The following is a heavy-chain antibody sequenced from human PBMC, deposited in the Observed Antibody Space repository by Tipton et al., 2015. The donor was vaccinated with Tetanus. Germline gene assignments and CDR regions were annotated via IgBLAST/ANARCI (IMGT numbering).Heavy chain of an antibody. J-gene: IGHJ6*02. D-gene: IGHD2-21*01. V-gene: IGHV4-59*01. CDR3: ARLTGHSMDVVDYYYFGMDV. CDR2: IYYTGST. CDR1: GGSMNSYY. Sequence: GLVKPSETLSLICTVSGGSMNSYYWSWIRQPPGKGLEWIGYIYYTGSTNYNPSLKSGVTISLDTSKNQFSLKLTSVSAADTAVYYCARLTGHSMDVVDYYYFGMDVWDQGP.